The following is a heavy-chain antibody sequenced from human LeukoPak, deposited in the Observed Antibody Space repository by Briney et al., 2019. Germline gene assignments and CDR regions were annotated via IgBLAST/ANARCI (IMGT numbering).Heavy chain of an antibody. Sequence: ASVKVSCKASRYTFTGYYMHWVRQAPGQGLEWMGWVKGGSGVTYYAQEFQGRVTMTRDTSINTAYMELSRLRSDDTAVYYCVRWRDGYIYDYWGQGTLVTVSS. V-gene: IGHV1-2*02. CDR3: VRWRDGYIYDY. D-gene: IGHD5-24*01. CDR1: RYTFTGYY. J-gene: IGHJ4*02. CDR2: VKGGSGVT.